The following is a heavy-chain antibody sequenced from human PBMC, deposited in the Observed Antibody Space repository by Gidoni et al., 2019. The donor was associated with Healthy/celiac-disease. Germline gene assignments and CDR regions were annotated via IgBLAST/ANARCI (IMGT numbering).Heavy chain of an antibody. CDR2: ISAYNCNT. CDR3: ARDQYRDYGDSTLYYYYYGMDV. CDR1: GYPFTSYG. Sequence: QVQLVQSGAEVKTPGASVTVSCKASGYPFTSYGISWVRQAPGQGLEWMGWISAYNCNTNYAQKLQGRVTMTTDTSTSTAYMEMRSLRSDDTAVYYCARDQYRDYGDSTLYYYYYGMDVWGQGTTVTVSS. D-gene: IGHD4-17*01. J-gene: IGHJ6*02. V-gene: IGHV1-18*01.